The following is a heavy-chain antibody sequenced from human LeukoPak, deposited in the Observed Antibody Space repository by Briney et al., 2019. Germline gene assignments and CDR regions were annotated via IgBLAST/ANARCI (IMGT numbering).Heavy chain of an antibody. D-gene: IGHD5-24*01. CDR2: IYSGGST. CDR1: GFTVSSNY. CDR3: AREPGVGYNYTGY. Sequence: GGSLRLSCAASGFTVSSNYMSWVRQAPGKGLEWVSVIYSGGSTYYADSVKGRFTISRDNSKNTLYLQMNSLGAEDTAVYYCAREPGVGYNYTGYWGQGTLVTVSS. V-gene: IGHV3-53*01. J-gene: IGHJ4*02.